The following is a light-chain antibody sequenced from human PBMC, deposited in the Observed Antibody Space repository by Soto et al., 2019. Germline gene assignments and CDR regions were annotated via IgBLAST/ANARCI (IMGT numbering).Light chain of an antibody. CDR1: NSNIGAGSG. CDR2: ANT. J-gene: IGLJ2*01. Sequence: QSVLTQPPSVTGAPGQRVTISCTGNNSNIGAGSGVNWYQQFPDKAPKLLIYANTHRPSGVPDRFSGSKSGTSASLAISGLRSEDEGGYFCAAWDDSLSGPIFGGGTKLTVL. V-gene: IGLV1-40*01. CDR3: AAWDDSLSGPI.